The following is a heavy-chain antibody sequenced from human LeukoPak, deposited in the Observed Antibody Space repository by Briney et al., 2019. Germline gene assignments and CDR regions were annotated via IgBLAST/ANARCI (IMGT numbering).Heavy chain of an antibody. CDR3: ASIFGQWWWGAFDI. CDR2: ISAYNGNT. J-gene: IGHJ3*02. D-gene: IGHD2-15*01. V-gene: IGHV1-18*01. CDR1: GYTFTSYG. Sequence: GASVKVSCKASGYTFTSYGISWVRQAPGQGLEWMGWISAYNGNTNYAQKLQGRVTMTTDTSTSTAYMELRSLRSDDTAVYYCASIFGQWWWGAFDIWGQGTMVTVSS.